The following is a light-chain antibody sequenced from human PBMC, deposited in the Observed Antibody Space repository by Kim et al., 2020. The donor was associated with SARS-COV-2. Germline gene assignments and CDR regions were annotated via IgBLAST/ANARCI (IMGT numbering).Light chain of an antibody. CDR2: QDS. V-gene: IGLV3-1*01. CDR3: QAWDSRTAV. CDR1: KLGHKF. J-gene: IGLJ2*01. Sequence: VSPGQTASITCSGDKLGHKFVSWYQQRPGQSPMKVIYQDSKRPSGIPERFSGANSGITATLTISGTQAMDEADYYCQAWDSRTAVFGGGTQLTVL.